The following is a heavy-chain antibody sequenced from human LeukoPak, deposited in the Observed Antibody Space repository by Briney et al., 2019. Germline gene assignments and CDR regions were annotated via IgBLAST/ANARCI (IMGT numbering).Heavy chain of an antibody. CDR2: ISYDGSNK. Sequence: GGSLRLSCAASGFTFSSYAMHWVRQAPGKGLEWVAVISYDGSNKYYADSVKGRFTISRDNSKNTLYLQMNSLRAEDTAVYYCAKEIVPGYSYGVGFDPWGQGTLVTVSS. CDR3: AKEIVPGYSYGVGFDP. J-gene: IGHJ5*02. D-gene: IGHD5-18*01. V-gene: IGHV3-30-3*01. CDR1: GFTFSSYA.